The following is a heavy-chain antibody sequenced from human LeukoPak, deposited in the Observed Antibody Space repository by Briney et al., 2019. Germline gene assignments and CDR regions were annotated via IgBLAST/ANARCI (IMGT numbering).Heavy chain of an antibody. D-gene: IGHD3-22*01. CDR3: TTDLTYYDSSGYYYFSLSPPSSTLNDY. V-gene: IGHV3-15*01. J-gene: IGHJ4*02. Sequence: GGSLRLSCAASGFTFSNAWMSWVRQAPGKGLEWVGRIKSKTDGGTTDYAAPVKGRFTISRDDSKNTLYLQMNSLKTEDTAVYYCTTDLTYYDSSGYYYFSLSPPSSTLNDYWGQGTLVTVSS. CDR2: IKSKTDGGTT. CDR1: GFTFSNAW.